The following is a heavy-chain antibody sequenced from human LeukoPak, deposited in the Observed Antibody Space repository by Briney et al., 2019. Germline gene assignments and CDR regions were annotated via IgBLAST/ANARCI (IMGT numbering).Heavy chain of an antibody. D-gene: IGHD1-26*01. Sequence: PGGSLRLSCAASGFIFDDYAMHWVRQAPGMGLEWVSGISWNSGSIVYADSVKGRFTISRDNAKNSLYLQMNSLRAEDTALYYCAKDLGRYSGRSLFDYWGQGTLVTVSS. CDR1: GFIFDDYA. V-gene: IGHV3-9*01. CDR3: AKDLGRYSGRSLFDY. J-gene: IGHJ4*02. CDR2: ISWNSGSI.